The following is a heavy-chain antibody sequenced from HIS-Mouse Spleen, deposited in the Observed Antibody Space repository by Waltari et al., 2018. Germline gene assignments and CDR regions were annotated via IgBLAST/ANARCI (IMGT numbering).Heavy chain of an antibody. CDR3: ARGRYCSSTSCSYYYGMDV. D-gene: IGHD2-2*01. V-gene: IGHV4-34*01. J-gene: IGHJ6*02. CDR2: INHSGST. CDR1: GRSFSGYY. Sequence: QVQLQQWGAGLLKPSETLSLTCAVDGRSFSGYYWSWIRKPTGKGLEWIGEINHSGSTNYNPSLKSRVTISVDTSKNQFSLKLSSVTAADTAVYYCARGRYCSSTSCSYYYGMDVWGQGTTVTVSS.